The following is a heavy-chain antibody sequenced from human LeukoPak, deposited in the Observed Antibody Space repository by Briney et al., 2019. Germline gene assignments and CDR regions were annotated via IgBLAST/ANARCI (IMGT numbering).Heavy chain of an antibody. CDR3: AKGRKYHYYYYMDV. V-gene: IGHV3-23*01. Sequence: PGGSLRLSCAASGFTFSSYAMSWVRQAPGKGLEWVSAISGSGGSTYYADSVKGRFTISRDNSKNTLYLQMNSLRAEDTAVYYCAKGRKYHYYYYMDVWGKGTTVTVSS. CDR1: GFTFSSYA. J-gene: IGHJ6*03. CDR2: ISGSGGST.